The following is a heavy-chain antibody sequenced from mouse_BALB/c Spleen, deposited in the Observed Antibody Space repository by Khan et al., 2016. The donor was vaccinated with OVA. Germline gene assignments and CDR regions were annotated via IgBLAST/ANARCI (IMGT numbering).Heavy chain of an antibody. V-gene: IGHV1S135*01. CDR2: IDPFTDDT. CDR1: GYSFTTYY. Sequence: VQLKESGPELMKPGASVKISCKASGYSFTTYYIHWVKQSHGKSLEWIGYIDPFTDDTNYNQKFKGKATLTVDKSSSTAYMHLSSLTSEDSSVYHCAIHGSISWFAYRGQVTLVTGSA. D-gene: IGHD1-1*01. CDR3: AIHGSISWFAY. J-gene: IGHJ3*01.